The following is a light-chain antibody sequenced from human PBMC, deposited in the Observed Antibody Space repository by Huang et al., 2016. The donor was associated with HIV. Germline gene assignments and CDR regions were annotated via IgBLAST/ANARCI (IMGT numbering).Light chain of an antibody. CDR2: WAA. Sequence: DIVMTQSPDSLVVSLGERATINCKSSQTILHDSDSRNYLAWYQQKPGQPPKLLIHWAAIRKSGVPDRFIGSGSGTDFTLTISSLQAEDVAVYYCQQYYSSPFTFGPGTNVDI. V-gene: IGKV4-1*01. CDR1: QTILHDSDSRNY. CDR3: QQYYSSPFT. J-gene: IGKJ3*01.